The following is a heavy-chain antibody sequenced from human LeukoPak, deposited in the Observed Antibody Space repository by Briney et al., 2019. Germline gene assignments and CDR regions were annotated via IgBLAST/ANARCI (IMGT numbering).Heavy chain of an antibody. J-gene: IGHJ4*02. V-gene: IGHV3-23*01. Sequence: PGGSLRLSCAASAFTFSSFDMTWVRQAPGKGLQWVSAISDSGGSTYYADSVKGRFTVSRDNSKNTLYLQMSSLGADDTAVYYCARGRSMPDYWGQGILVTVSS. CDR2: ISDSGGST. CDR3: ARGRSMPDY. CDR1: AFTFSSFD. D-gene: IGHD2-2*01.